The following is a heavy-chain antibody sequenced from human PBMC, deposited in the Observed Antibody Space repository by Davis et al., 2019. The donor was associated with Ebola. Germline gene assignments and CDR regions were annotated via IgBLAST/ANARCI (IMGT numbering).Heavy chain of an antibody. Sequence: ASVKVSCKASGYTFTSYDINWVRQATGQGLEWMGWMNPNNGGTNYAQKFQGWVTMTRDTSISTAYMELSRLRSDDTAVYYCAREGCSSTSCYGWFDPWGQGTLVTVSS. J-gene: IGHJ5*02. D-gene: IGHD2-2*01. CDR3: AREGCSSTSCYGWFDP. CDR1: GYTFTSYD. CDR2: MNPNNGGT. V-gene: IGHV1-2*04.